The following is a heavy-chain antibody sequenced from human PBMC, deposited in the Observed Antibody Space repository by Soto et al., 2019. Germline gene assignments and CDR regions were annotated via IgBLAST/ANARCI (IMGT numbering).Heavy chain of an antibody. V-gene: IGHV4-4*02. J-gene: IGHJ6*02. Sequence: LSLTCAVSGGSISSSTWWSWVRQPPGKGLAWIGEIYHSGSTNCNPSLKSRVTISVDKSKNQFSLKLSSVTAADTAVYYCASDLLFGGSYLYYYYYGMDVWGQASTVTAYS. CDR3: ASDLLFGGSYLYYYYYGMDV. D-gene: IGHD1-26*01. CDR2: IYHSGST. CDR1: GGSISSSTW.